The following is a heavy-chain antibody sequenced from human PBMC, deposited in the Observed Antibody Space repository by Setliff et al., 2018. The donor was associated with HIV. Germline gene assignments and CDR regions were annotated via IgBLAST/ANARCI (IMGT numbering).Heavy chain of an antibody. CDR1: GGSISSGNYY. CDR2: IYTAGAI. J-gene: IGHJ4*02. CDR3: VTSSSWSSRLNF. Sequence: SETLSLTCSVSGGSISSGNYYWGWTRQPAGKGLEWIGHIYTAGAIKYNPSLKSRITISVDKSKNQILLRLSSVTAADTAVYYCVTSSSWSSRLNFWGPGMLVTVSS. V-gene: IGHV4-61*09. D-gene: IGHD2-2*01.